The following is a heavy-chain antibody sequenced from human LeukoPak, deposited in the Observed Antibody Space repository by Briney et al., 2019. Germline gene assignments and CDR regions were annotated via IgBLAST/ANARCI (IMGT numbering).Heavy chain of an antibody. D-gene: IGHD2-2*01. CDR1: GFTFSNAW. CDR3: TTCLGGSSTSCYAAYYFDY. Sequence: GGSLRLSCAASGFTFSNAWMSWGRQAPGKGLEWVGRIKSKTDGGTTDYAAPVKGRFTISRDDSKNTLYLQMNSLKTEDTAVYYCTTCLGGSSTSCYAAYYFDYWGQGTLVTVSS. J-gene: IGHJ4*02. CDR2: IKSKTDGGTT. V-gene: IGHV3-15*01.